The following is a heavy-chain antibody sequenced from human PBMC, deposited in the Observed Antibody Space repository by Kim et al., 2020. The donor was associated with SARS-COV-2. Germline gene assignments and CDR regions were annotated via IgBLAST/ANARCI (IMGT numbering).Heavy chain of an antibody. Sequence: AQKLQGRVTVTTDTSTSTADMELRSLRSDDTAVYYCARGRNSPAGWFDPWGQGTLVTVSS. CDR3: ARGRNSPAGWFDP. D-gene: IGHD3-10*01. J-gene: IGHJ5*02. V-gene: IGHV1-18*01.